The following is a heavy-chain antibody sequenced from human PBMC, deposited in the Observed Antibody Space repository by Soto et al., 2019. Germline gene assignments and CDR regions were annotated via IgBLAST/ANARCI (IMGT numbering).Heavy chain of an antibody. Sequence: RICCAACGFIVSSCGLHWVRKAQGKGLEWVAVIWYDGSNKYYADSVKGRFTISRDNSKNTLYLQMNSLRAEDTAVYYCAREEMELLIGLYYYYGMDVWGHGTTVTVSS. CDR1: GFIVSSCG. V-gene: IGHV3-33*01. CDR3: AREEMELLIGLYYYYGMDV. J-gene: IGHJ6*02. D-gene: IGHD1-26*01. CDR2: IWYDGSNK.